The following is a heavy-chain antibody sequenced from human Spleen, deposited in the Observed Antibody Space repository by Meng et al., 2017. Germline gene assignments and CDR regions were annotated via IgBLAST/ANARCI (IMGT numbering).Heavy chain of an antibody. CDR3: ARDFTVTGTDY. J-gene: IGHJ4*02. CDR1: GGSINSYY. D-gene: IGHD6-19*01. Sequence: SETLSLTCTVSGGSINSYYWSWIRQPPGKGLEWIGYIHYSGSTNYSPSLKSRVTISLDTSKNQFSLKLSSVTAADTAVYYCARDFTVTGTDYWGQGTLVTVSS. CDR2: IHYSGST. V-gene: IGHV4-59*12.